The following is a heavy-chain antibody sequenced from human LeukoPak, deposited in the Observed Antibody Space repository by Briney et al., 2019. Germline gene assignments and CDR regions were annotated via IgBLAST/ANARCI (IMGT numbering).Heavy chain of an antibody. Sequence: GASVKVSCKASGYTFTSYDINWVRQATGQGLEWMGWMNPNSGNTGYAQKFQGRVTMTRNTSISTAYMELSSLRSEDTAVYYCARGLCGSGGSCYSYDSSEVWGQGTLVTVSS. J-gene: IGHJ4*02. CDR2: MNPNSGNT. CDR3: ARGLCGSGGSCYSYDSSEV. V-gene: IGHV1-8*01. CDR1: GYTFTSYD. D-gene: IGHD2-15*01.